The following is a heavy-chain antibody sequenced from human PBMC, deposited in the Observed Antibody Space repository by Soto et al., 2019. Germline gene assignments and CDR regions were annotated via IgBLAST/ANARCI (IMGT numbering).Heavy chain of an antibody. Sequence: ASVKVSCKASGWTFSSYAISWVRQAPGQGLEWMGGIIPIFGTANYAQKFQGRVTITADKSTSTAYMELSSLRSEDTAVYYCARERIYYDNSGYLEQGGIDYWGQGTLVTVSS. CDR1: GWTFSSYA. D-gene: IGHD3-22*01. CDR2: IIPIFGTA. J-gene: IGHJ4*02. CDR3: ARERIYYDNSGYLEQGGIDY. V-gene: IGHV1-69*06.